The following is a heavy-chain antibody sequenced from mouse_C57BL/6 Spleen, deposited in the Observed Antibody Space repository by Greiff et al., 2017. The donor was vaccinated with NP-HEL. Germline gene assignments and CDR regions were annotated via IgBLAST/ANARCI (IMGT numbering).Heavy chain of an antibody. CDR3: ARGGNYGAMDY. CDR1: GYAFSSSW. CDR2: IYPGDGDT. J-gene: IGHJ4*01. V-gene: IGHV1-82*01. D-gene: IGHD2-1*01. Sequence: QVQLKQSGPELVKPGASVKISCKASGYAFSSSWMNWVKQRPGKGLEWIGRIYPGDGDTNYNGKFKGKATLTADKSSSTAYMQLSSLTSEDSAVYFCARGGNYGAMDYWGQGTSVTVSS.